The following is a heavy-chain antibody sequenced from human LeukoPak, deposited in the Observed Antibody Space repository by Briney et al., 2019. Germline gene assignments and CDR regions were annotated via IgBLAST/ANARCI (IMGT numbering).Heavy chain of an antibody. CDR3: ASSLLWTADDAFDI. J-gene: IGHJ3*02. Sequence: ASVKVSCKASGYTFTSYYIHWVRQAPGQGLEWMGIINPSGGGTNYAQKFQARVTMTRDTSTSTVYMELSSLRSEDTAVYYCASSLLWTADDAFDIWGQGTMVTVSS. V-gene: IGHV1-46*01. D-gene: IGHD3-10*01. CDR1: GYTFTSYY. CDR2: INPSGGGT.